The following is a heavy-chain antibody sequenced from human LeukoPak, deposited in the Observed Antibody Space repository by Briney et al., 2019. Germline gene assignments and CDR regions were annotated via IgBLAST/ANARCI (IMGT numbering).Heavy chain of an antibody. CDR3: ARGGRQGEY. CDR1: GGSFSGYY. D-gene: IGHD1-26*01. CDR2: INHSGST. J-gene: IGHJ4*02. V-gene: IGHV4-34*01. Sequence: SETLSLTCAVYGGSFSGYYWSWIRQPPGKGLEWIREINHSGSTNYNPSLKSRVTISVDTSKNQFSLKLSPVTAADTAVYYCARGGRQGEYWGQGTLVTVSS.